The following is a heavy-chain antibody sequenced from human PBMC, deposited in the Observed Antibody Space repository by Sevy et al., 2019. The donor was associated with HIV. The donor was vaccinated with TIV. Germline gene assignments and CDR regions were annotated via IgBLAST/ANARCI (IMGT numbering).Heavy chain of an antibody. D-gene: IGHD1-26*01. Sequence: GGSLRLSCIGSGFSFSYYGIHWVRQAPGKGLDWVALISHDGINEYYADSVKGRFTISRDNSKNTVYLEMNSLRNEDTAIYFCVNAYSGSNSHSYLYALDVWGQGTTVTVSS. J-gene: IGHJ6*02. CDR2: ISHDGINE. CDR1: GFSFSYYG. V-gene: IGHV3-30*18. CDR3: VNAYSGSNSHSYLYALDV.